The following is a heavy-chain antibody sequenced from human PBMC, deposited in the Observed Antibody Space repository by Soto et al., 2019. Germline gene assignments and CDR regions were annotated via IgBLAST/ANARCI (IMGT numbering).Heavy chain of an antibody. CDR3: ARDRRGMDV. J-gene: IGHJ6*02. CDR1: GYTFTSYG. V-gene: IGHV1-18*04. CDR2: IRPYNDNA. D-gene: IGHD6-6*01. Sequence: QVQLVQSGTEVTTTGASVRVSCKASGYTFTSYGITWVRQAPGQGLEWMGWIRPYNDNANYAEKVQDRVTLTTDTSTNTAFMELRSLTSDDTAVYYCARDRRGMDVWGQGTSVTVSS.